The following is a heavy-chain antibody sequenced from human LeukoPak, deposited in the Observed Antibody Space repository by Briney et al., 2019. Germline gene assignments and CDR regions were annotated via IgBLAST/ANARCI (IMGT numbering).Heavy chain of an antibody. CDR3: ARDPFCSSSTGCYSEDWFDP. CDR1: GFKFDDYD. CDR2: ITWNGDKT. V-gene: IGHV3-20*04. J-gene: IGHJ5*02. Sequence: PGGSLRLSCTASGFKFDDYDMSWVRQVPGKGLEWVSGITWNGDKTGYADSVRGRFAISRDNTKKSLYLQMSSLRAEDTALYYCARDPFCSSSTGCYSEDWFDPWGPGTLVTVSS. D-gene: IGHD2-2*01.